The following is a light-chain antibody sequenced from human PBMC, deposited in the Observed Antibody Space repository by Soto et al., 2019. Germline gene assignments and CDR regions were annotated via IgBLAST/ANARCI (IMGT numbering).Light chain of an antibody. CDR1: RDDVGGYNY. J-gene: IGLJ2*01. CDR3: SSFSSITREV. Sequence: QSALTQPPSASGSPGQSVTISCTGTRDDVGGYNYVSWFQHHPGKAPKLMIYEVYKRPSGVPARFSGSKSGNTASLTVSGLQAGDEADYYCSSFSSITREVFGGGTKLTVL. V-gene: IGLV2-8*01. CDR2: EVY.